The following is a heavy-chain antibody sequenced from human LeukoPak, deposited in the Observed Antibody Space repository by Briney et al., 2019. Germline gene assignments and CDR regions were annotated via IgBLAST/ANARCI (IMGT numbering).Heavy chain of an antibody. CDR3: ASRPTHYYDSSGRPPFDP. J-gene: IGHJ5*02. D-gene: IGHD3-22*01. CDR2: FDPEDGET. V-gene: IGHV1-24*01. Sequence: ASVKVSCKVSGYTLTELSMHWVRQAPGKGLEWMGGFDPEDGETIYTQKFQGRVTMTEDTSTDTAYMELSSLRSEDTAVYYCASRPTHYYDSSGRPPFDPWGQGTLVTVSS. CDR1: GYTLTELS.